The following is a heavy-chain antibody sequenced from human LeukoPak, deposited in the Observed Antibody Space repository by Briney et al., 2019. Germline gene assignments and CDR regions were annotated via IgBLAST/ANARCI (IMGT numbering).Heavy chain of an antibody. CDR2: INPNSGGT. CDR3: ARAYHLNRYYYDSSGHGG. CDR1: GYTFTGYY. D-gene: IGHD3-22*01. J-gene: IGHJ4*02. V-gene: IGHV1-2*02. Sequence: ASVKVSCKASGYTFTGYYMHWVRQAPGQGLEWMGWINPNSGGTNYAQKFQGRVTMTRDTSISTAYMELSRLRSDDTAVYYCARAYHLNRYYYDSSGHGGWGQGTLVTVSS.